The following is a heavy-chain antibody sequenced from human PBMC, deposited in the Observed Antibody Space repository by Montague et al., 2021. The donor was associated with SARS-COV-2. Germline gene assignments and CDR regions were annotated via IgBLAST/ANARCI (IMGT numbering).Heavy chain of an antibody. J-gene: IGHJ4*02. Sequence: SETLSLTCTIPGGSINKYYWSWIRQPPGNTLEYIAYISEIGSTHRNPALKSRVTISVDPSRNQFYLDVNSVTAADTAVYYCARLQGGRRLMDDWGQGTLVTVPS. CDR1: GGSINKYY. CDR3: ARLQGGRRLMDD. V-gene: IGHV4-59*01. D-gene: IGHD5-12*01. CDR2: ISEIGST.